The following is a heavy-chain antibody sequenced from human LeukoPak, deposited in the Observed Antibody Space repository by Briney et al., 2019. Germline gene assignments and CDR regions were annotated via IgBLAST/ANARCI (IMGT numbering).Heavy chain of an antibody. CDR1: GGSISSYY. V-gene: IGHV4-59*01. CDR3: ARDLNGGSHFDY. Sequence: SETLSLTCTVSGGSISSYYWTWIRQPPGKGLEWIGYIYYSGDTNYNPSLKSRVTISIDTSKNHFSLNLTSVTAADTAVYYCARDLNGGSHFDYWGHGTLVTVSA. CDR2: IYYSGDT. J-gene: IGHJ4*01. D-gene: IGHD4-23*01.